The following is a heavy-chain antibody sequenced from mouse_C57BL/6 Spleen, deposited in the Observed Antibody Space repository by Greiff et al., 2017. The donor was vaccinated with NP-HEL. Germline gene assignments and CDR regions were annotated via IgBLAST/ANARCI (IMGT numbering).Heavy chain of an antibody. CDR1: GYTFTSYW. CDR2: IDPSDSYT. CDR3: ARSYYYGSSYLYYAMDY. J-gene: IGHJ4*01. Sequence: QVQLQQPGAELVRPGTSVKLSCKASGYTFTSYWMHWVKQRPGQGLEWIGVIDPSDSYTNYNQKFKGKATLTVDTSSSTAYMQLSSLTSEDSAVYYCARSYYYGSSYLYYAMDYWGQGTSVTVSS. D-gene: IGHD1-1*01. V-gene: IGHV1-59*01.